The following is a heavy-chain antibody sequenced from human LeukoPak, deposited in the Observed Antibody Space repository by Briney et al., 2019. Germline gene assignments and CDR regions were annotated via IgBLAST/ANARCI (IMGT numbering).Heavy chain of an antibody. CDR3: ARAPLGDYYGSGSVIDY. CDR1: GGSISSSNW. CDR2: IYHSGST. Sequence: PSETLSLTCAVSGGSISSSNWWIWVRQPPGKGLEWIGEIYHSGSTNYNPSLKSRVTISVDKSKNQFSLKLSSVTAADTAVYYCARAPLGDYYGSGSVIDYWGQGTLVTVSS. V-gene: IGHV4-4*02. J-gene: IGHJ4*02. D-gene: IGHD3-10*01.